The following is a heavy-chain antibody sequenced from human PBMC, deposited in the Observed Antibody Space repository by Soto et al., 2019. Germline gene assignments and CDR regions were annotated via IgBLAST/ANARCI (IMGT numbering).Heavy chain of an antibody. J-gene: IGHJ4*02. CDR1: GFTFSSYA. CDR2: ISYDGSNK. CDR3: ARDAVRYSDYPSPLDY. Sequence: GGSLRLSCAASGFTFSSYAMHWVRQAPGKGLEWVAVISYDGSNKYYADSVKGRFTISRDNSKNTLYLQMNSLRAEDTAVYYCARDAVRYSDYPSPLDYWGQGTLVTVSS. V-gene: IGHV3-30-3*01. D-gene: IGHD6-13*01.